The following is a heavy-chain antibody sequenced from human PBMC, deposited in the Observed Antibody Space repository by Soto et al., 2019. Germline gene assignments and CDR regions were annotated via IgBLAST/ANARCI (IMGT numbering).Heavy chain of an antibody. CDR3: ASDAVAGTNSFSVYYGMDV. D-gene: IGHD6-19*01. J-gene: IGHJ6*02. V-gene: IGHV3-33*01. CDR2: IWYDGSNK. CDR1: GFTFSSYG. Sequence: GGSLRLSCAASGFTFSSYGMHWVRQAPGKGLEWVAVIWYDGSNKYYADSVKGRFTISRDNSKNTLYLQMNSLRAEDTAVYYCASDAVAGTNSFSVYYGMDVWGQGTTVTVSS.